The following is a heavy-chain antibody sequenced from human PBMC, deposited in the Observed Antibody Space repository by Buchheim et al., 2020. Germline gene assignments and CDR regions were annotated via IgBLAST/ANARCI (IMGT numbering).Heavy chain of an antibody. V-gene: IGHV1-46*01. J-gene: IGHJ6*02. CDR2: INPSDGNT. CDR1: GYPLTHYY. Sequence: QVQLVQSGPEVKKPGASVKVSCKASGYPLTHYYMHVVRQAPGQGLEWVGVINPSDGNTKYAEKFQGRVTLTRDKSTSTVYMELSTLTAEDTAVFFCARDRGLRTGWAGMDVWGQGT. D-gene: IGHD6-19*01. CDR3: ARDRGLRTGWAGMDV.